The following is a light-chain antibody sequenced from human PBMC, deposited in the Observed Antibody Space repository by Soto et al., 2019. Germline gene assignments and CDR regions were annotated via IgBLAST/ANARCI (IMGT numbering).Light chain of an antibody. Sequence: EIVMTQSPATLSVSPGERATLSCRASQSIGSNLAWYQQNPGQAPRLLIYDASTRAIGIPARFSGSGSGTEFTLTISSLQSEDFAVYYCQYQKTFGQGTKGEIK. V-gene: IGKV3-15*01. CDR1: QSIGSN. J-gene: IGKJ1*01. CDR2: DAS. CDR3: QYQKT.